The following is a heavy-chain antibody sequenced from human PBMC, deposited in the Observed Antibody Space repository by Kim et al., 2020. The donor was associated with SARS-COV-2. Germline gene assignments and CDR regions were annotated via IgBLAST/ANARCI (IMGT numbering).Heavy chain of an antibody. CDR1: GYSISSGYY. J-gene: IGHJ5*02. D-gene: IGHD3-10*01. CDR3: ARSSGSGSYYNPNWFDP. Sequence: SETLSLTCTVSGYSISSGYYWGWIRQPPGKGLEWIGSIYHSGSTYYNPSLKSRVTISVDTSKNQFSLKLSSVTAADTAVYYCARSSGSGSYYNPNWFDPWGQGTLVTVSS. V-gene: IGHV4-38-2*02. CDR2: IYHSGST.